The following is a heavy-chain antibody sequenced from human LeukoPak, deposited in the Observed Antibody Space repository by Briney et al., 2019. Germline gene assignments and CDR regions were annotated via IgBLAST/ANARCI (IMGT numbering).Heavy chain of an antibody. J-gene: IGHJ4*02. CDR3: ARDQGCSSTNCYSLFFHY. V-gene: IGHV3-33*01. Sequence: GGSLRLSCAASGFTFSTYGMHWVRQGPGKGLEWVALIWYDGSNKYYADSVKGRFTISRDNSKNTLYLQMNSLRAEDTAVYYCARDQGCSSTNCYSLFFHYWGQGTLVTVSS. D-gene: IGHD2-2*01. CDR1: GFTFSTYG. CDR2: IWYDGSNK.